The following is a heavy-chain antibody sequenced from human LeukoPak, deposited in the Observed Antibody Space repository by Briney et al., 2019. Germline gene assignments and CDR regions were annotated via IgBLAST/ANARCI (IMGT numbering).Heavy chain of an antibody. J-gene: IGHJ4*02. Sequence: ASVKVSCKASGSTLTDYYMHWVRQAPGQGLEWMGWFNPNSGGRRYAQKFQGRVTMTRDMSITTAYMELNTLTYDDTAVYYCARGPYDSSGHQDYWGLGTLVTVSS. CDR3: ARGPYDSSGHQDY. CDR1: GSTLTDYY. V-gene: IGHV1-2*02. D-gene: IGHD3-22*01. CDR2: FNPNSGGR.